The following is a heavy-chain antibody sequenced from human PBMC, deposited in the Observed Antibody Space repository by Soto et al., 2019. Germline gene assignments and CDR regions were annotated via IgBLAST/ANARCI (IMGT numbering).Heavy chain of an antibody. V-gene: IGHV3-11*01. Sequence: QVHLVESGGGLVKPGGSLRLSCAASGFTLSDYYMSWIRQAPGKGLEWGSYISSSSRTIYYADSVRCRFTISRDNAENAVYLQMNSLRAEDTALYYCARNSEHFDYGGQGIMVTVSS. CDR3: ARNSEHFDY. CDR1: GFTLSDYY. J-gene: IGHJ4*02. D-gene: IGHD3-3*02. CDR2: ISSSSRTI.